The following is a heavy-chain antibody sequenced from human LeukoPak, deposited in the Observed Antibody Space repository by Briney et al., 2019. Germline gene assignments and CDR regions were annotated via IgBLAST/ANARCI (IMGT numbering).Heavy chain of an antibody. J-gene: IGHJ5*02. D-gene: IGHD3-3*01. V-gene: IGHV1-18*01. CDR1: GYTFTSYG. CDR3: ARDGRFLEWLLYGGWFDP. CDR2: ISAYNGNT. Sequence: ASVKVSCKASGYTFTSYGISWVRQAPGQGLEWMGWISAYNGNTNYAQKLQGRVTMTTDTSTSTAYMELRSLRSDDTAVYYCARDGRFLEWLLYGGWFDPWGQGTLVTVSP.